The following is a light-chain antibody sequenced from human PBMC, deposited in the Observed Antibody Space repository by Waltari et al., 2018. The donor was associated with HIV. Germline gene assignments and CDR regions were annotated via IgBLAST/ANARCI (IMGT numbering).Light chain of an antibody. CDR1: SSDVGGYDY. V-gene: IGLV2-8*01. J-gene: IGLJ1*01. CDR3: SSHAGSNNYV. CDR2: EVS. Sequence: QSALTHPHSAFVSLGKSVPLPLTGTSSDVGGYDYVPWYQQHPGKATKLMIYEVSKRPSGVPDRFSVSKSGNTASLTVSGLQAEDEADYYCSSHAGSNNYVFGTGTKVTVL.